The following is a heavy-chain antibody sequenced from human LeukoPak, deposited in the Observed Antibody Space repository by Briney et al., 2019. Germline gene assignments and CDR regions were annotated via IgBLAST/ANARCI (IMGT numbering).Heavy chain of an antibody. D-gene: IGHD5-24*01. Sequence: PGGSLRLSCAASGFIFSSYGMHWVRQATGKGLEWVAVIWYDGSNKYYADSVKGRFTISRDNSKNTLYVQMNSLRVEDTAVYYCARDREMYYYYGMDVWGQGTTVTVSS. J-gene: IGHJ6*02. V-gene: IGHV3-33*08. CDR3: ARDREMYYYYGMDV. CDR2: IWYDGSNK. CDR1: GFIFSSYG.